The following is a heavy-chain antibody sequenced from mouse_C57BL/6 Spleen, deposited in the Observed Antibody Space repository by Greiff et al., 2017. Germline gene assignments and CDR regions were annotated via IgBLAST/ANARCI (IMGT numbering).Heavy chain of an antibody. D-gene: IGHD2-4*01. V-gene: IGHV3-6*01. J-gene: IGHJ3*01. CDR2: ISYDGSN. CDR1: GYSITSGYY. CDR3: AREGGLRRGFAY. Sequence: EVQLQQSGPGLVKPSQSLSLTCSVTGYSITSGYYWNWIRQFPGNKLEWMGYISYDGSNNYNPSLKNRISITRDTSKNQFFLKLNSVTTEDTATYYCAREGGLRRGFAYWGEGTLGTVSA.